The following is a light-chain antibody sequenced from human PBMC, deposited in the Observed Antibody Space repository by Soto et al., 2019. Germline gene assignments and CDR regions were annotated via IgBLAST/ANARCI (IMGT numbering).Light chain of an antibody. Sequence: EISLTQSPATLSLSPGKKATLSCRASQIVSSYLAWYQQEPGQAPRLLIYDASNRATGIPARFSGSGSGTDSTLSISSLEPEDFAVFYCQQRRNWPRVTFGQGTRLEMK. V-gene: IGKV3-11*01. CDR3: QQRRNWPRVT. CDR1: QIVSSY. J-gene: IGKJ5*01. CDR2: DAS.